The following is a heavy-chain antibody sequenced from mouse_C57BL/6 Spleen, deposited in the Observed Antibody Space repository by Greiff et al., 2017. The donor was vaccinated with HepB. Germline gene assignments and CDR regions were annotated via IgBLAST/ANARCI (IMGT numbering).Heavy chain of an antibody. J-gene: IGHJ3*01. V-gene: IGHV1-81*01. CDR1: GYTFTSYG. CDR2: IYPRSGNI. D-gene: IGHD1-1*01. Sequence: QVQLKQSGAELARPGASVKLSCKASGYTFTSYGISWVKQRTGQGLEWIGEIYPRSGNIYYNEKFKGKATLTADKSSSTAYMELRSLTSEDSAVYFCASGSSPAWFAYWGQGTLVTVSA. CDR3: ASGSSPAWFAY.